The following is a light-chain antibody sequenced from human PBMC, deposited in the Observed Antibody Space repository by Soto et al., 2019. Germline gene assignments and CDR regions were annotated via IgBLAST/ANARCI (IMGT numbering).Light chain of an antibody. CDR1: SSDVGGYNY. CDR2: DVS. V-gene: IGLV2-14*03. J-gene: IGLJ1*01. Sequence: QSVLTQPASVSGSPGQSITISCTGTSSDVGGYNYVSWYQHHPGKAPKLLIYDVSNRPSGISNRFSGSKSDNTASLTISGLQPEAEADYYCSSYTTSNTRQIVFGTGTKVIVL. CDR3: SSYTTSNTRQIV.